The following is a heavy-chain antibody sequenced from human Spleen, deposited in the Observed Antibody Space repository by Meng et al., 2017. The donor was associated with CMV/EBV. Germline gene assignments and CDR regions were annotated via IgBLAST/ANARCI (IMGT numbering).Heavy chain of an antibody. V-gene: IGHV3-23*01. CDR1: GFSFSNSA. CDR2: ISGSGHST. D-gene: IGHD3-10*01. J-gene: IGHJ4*02. CDR3: ATYYGRGTYYVH. Sequence: GESLKISCEASGFSFSNSAMTWVRQTPGRELQWVSSISGSGHSTYYADSVNDRFTISRDNSKNTLYLQMNSLRAEDTAIYYCATYYGRGTYYVHWGQGALVTVSS.